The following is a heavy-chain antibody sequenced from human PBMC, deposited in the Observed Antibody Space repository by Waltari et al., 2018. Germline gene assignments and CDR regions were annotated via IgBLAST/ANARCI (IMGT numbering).Heavy chain of an antibody. V-gene: IGHV1-69*01. CDR3: ARDLFPGDRNIYYYYYGMDV. J-gene: IGHJ6*02. CDR1: GGTFSSYA. Sequence: QVQLVQSGAEVKKPGSSVKVSCKASGGTFSSYAISWVRPAPGQGLEWMGGIIPIFGTANYAQKFQGRVTITADESTSTAYMELSSLRSEDTAVYYCARDLFPGDRNIYYYYYGMDVWGQGTTVTVSS. D-gene: IGHD4-17*01. CDR2: IIPIFGTA.